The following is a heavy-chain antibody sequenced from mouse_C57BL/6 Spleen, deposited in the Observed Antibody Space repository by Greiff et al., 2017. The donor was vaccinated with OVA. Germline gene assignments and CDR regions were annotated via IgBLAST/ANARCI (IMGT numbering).Heavy chain of an antibody. CDR2: IDPENGDT. J-gene: IGHJ2*01. CDR1: GFNIKDDY. Sequence: EVQLQQSGAELVRPGASVKLSCTASGFNIKDDYMHWVKQTPEQGLEWIGWIDPENGDTEYASKFQGKATITADTSSNTAYLQLSSLTSEDTAVYYCTTPHNYSSHWGQGTTLTVSS. D-gene: IGHD2-5*01. CDR3: TTPHNYSSH. V-gene: IGHV14-4*01.